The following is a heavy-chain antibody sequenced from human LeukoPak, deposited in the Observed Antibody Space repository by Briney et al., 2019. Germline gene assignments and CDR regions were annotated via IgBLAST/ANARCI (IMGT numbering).Heavy chain of an antibody. D-gene: IGHD2-2*01. CDR2: IDPSDSYT. CDR3: ARVGYCSSTSCYRVNAFDI. J-gene: IGHJ3*02. V-gene: IGHV5-10-1*01. CDR1: GYSFTSYW. Sequence: GESLKISCKGSGYSFTSYWISWVRQMPGKGLEWMGRIDPSDSYTNYSPSFQGHVTISADKSISTAYPQWSSLKASDTAMYYCARVGYCSSTSCYRVNAFDIWGQGTMVTVSS.